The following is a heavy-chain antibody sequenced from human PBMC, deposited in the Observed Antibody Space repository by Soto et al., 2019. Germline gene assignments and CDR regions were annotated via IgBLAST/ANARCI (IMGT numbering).Heavy chain of an antibody. D-gene: IGHD2-15*01. CDR1: GGSISSYY. J-gene: IGHJ4*02. CDR2: IYYSGST. CDR3: ARELLGYCSGGSCPYYFDY. V-gene: IGHV4-59*01. Sequence: PSETLSLTCTVSGGSISSYYWSWIRQPPGKGLEWIGYIYYSGSTNYNPSLKSRVTISVGTSKNQFSLKLSSVTAADTAVYYCARELLGYCSGGSCPYYFDYWGQGTLVTVSS.